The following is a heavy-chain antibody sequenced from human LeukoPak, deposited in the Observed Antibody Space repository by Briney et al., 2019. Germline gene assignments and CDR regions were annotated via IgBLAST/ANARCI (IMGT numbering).Heavy chain of an antibody. V-gene: IGHV3-53*01. CDR2: IYGGGST. Sequence: AGSLRLSCAASGFTVSSNYMSWVRQAPGKGLEWVSVIYGGGSTYYADSVKGRFTFSRGNSKNTLYLQMNSLRAEDTAVYYCARSRTVAAMYYYYGLDVWGQGTTVTVS. D-gene: IGHD6-19*01. J-gene: IGHJ6*02. CDR1: GFTVSSNY. CDR3: ARSRTVAAMYYYYGLDV.